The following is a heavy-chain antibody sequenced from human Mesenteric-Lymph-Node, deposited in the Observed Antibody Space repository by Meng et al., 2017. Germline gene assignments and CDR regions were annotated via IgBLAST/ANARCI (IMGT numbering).Heavy chain of an antibody. Sequence: GESLKISCAASGFTFSSYGMHWVRQAPGKGLEWVAVIWYDGSNKYYADSVKGRFTISRDNSKNTLYLQMNSLRAEDTAVYYCARDLAVAGRLGFDYWGQGTLVTVSS. J-gene: IGHJ4*02. CDR1: GFTFSSYG. CDR3: ARDLAVAGRLGFDY. CDR2: IWYDGSNK. D-gene: IGHD6-19*01. V-gene: IGHV3-33*01.